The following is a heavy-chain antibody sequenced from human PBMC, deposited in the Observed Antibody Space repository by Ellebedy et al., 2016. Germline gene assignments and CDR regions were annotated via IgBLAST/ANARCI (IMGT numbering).Heavy chain of an antibody. Sequence: GESLKISXAGSGFTFSSYWMSWVRQAPGKGLEWVANIKEDGSKNYYVDSVKGRFTISRDNAKNSLFLQMNSLRVEDTAVYYCVTDRDWYFGLWGRGTLVTVSS. V-gene: IGHV3-7*01. CDR3: VTDRDWYFGL. J-gene: IGHJ2*01. CDR2: IKEDGSKN. CDR1: GFTFSSYW.